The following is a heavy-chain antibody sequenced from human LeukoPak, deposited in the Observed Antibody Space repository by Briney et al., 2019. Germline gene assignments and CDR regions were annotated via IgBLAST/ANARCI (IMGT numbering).Heavy chain of an antibody. CDR3: ARDRGIYCSSTSCPYYYYYYMDV. CDR2: IYSGAST. D-gene: IGHD2-2*01. CDR1: GFTVSSNY. Sequence: GRSLRLSCAASGFTVSSNYMSWVRQAPGKGLEWVSVIYSGASTYYADSVKGRFTISRDNSKNTLYLQMNSLRAEDTAVYYCARDRGIYCSSTSCPYYYYYYMDVWGKGTTVTVSS. J-gene: IGHJ6*03. V-gene: IGHV3-53*01.